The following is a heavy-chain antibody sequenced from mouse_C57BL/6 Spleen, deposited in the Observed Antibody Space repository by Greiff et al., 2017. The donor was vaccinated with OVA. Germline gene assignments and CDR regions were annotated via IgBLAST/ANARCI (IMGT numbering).Heavy chain of an antibody. CDR2: INPNNGGT. J-gene: IGHJ4*01. CDR3: AIYSNWAMDY. CDR1: GYTFTDYN. V-gene: IGHV1-22*01. D-gene: IGHD2-5*01. Sequence: EVQLQESGPELVKPGASVKMSCKASGYTFTDYNMHWVKQSHGKSLEWIGYINPNNGGTSYNQKFKGKATLTVNKSSSTAYMELRSLTSEDSAVYYCAIYSNWAMDYWGQGTSVTVSS.